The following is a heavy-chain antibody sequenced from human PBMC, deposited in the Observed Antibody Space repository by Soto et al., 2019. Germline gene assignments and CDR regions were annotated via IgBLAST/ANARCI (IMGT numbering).Heavy chain of an antibody. CDR2: IYYSGST. CDR1: GGSISSYY. D-gene: IGHD4-17*01. J-gene: IGHJ3*02. CDR3: ARVMTTVTPDAFDI. V-gene: IGHV4-59*01. Sequence: SETLSLTCTVSGGSISSYYWSWIRQPPGKGLEWIGYIYYSGSTNYNPSLKSRVTISVDTSKNQFSLKLSSVTAADTAVYYCARVMTTVTPDAFDIWGQGTMVTVSS.